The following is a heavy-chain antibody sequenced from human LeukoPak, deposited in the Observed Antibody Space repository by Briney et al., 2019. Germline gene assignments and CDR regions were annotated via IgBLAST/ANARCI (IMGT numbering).Heavy chain of an antibody. CDR3: AGGSGYDYFSDY. Sequence: PGGSLRLSCAASGFTFSSYSMNWVRQAPGKGLEWLSYISSSSSAIYYADPVKGRFTTSRDNAKKSLYLQMNSLRDEDTAVYYCAGGSGYDYFSDYWGPGTLVTVSS. V-gene: IGHV3-48*02. CDR2: ISSSSSAI. J-gene: IGHJ4*02. CDR1: GFTFSSYS. D-gene: IGHD5-12*01.